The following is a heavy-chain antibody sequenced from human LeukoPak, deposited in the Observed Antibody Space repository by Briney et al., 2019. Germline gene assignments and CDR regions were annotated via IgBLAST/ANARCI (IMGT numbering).Heavy chain of an antibody. Sequence: ALVKVSCKASGYTLTSYYMHWVRQAPGQGLEWMGVINPSGGSTSYAQNFQGRVTMTRDTSTSTVYMELSSLRSEDTAVYYCARVRQQLVDYWGQGTLVTVSS. V-gene: IGHV1-46*01. CDR1: GYTLTSYY. D-gene: IGHD6-13*01. CDR2: INPSGGST. CDR3: ARVRQQLVDY. J-gene: IGHJ4*02.